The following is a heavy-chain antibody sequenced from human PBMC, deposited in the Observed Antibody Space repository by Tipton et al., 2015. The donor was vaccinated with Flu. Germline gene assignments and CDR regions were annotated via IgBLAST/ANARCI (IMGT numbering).Heavy chain of an antibody. CDR3: AWDGGSYYLVDAFDI. J-gene: IGHJ3*02. CDR2: IYYSGST. V-gene: IGHV4-59*01. CDR1: GGSISSYY. D-gene: IGHD1-26*01. Sequence: LRLSCTVSGGSISSYYWRWVRQPPGKGLEWIGSIYYSGSTNYNPSLKSRVTISVDTSTNQFSLKLSSVTAADTAVYYCAWDGGSYYLVDAFDIWGQGTILTVST.